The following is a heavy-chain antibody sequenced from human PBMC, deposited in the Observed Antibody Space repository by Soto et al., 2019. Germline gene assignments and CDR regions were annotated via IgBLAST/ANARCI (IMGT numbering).Heavy chain of an antibody. CDR1: GYSFSNYW. CDR3: AKRRGGNPDEWFDP. V-gene: IGHV5-51*03. J-gene: IGHJ5*02. CDR2: IYPGDSQT. D-gene: IGHD2-15*01. Sequence: EVQLVQSGAEVKKPGESLKISCKGSGYSFSNYWIVWVRQMPGKGLEWMGIIYPGDSQTKYSPSFQGQVTISADKSINTAYRQWISLKASDTAMYYCAKRRGGNPDEWFDPWGQGTLVTVSS.